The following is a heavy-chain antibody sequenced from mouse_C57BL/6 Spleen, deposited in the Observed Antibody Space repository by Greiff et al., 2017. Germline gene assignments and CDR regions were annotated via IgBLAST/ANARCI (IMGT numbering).Heavy chain of an antibody. D-gene: IGHD1-1*01. V-gene: IGHV1-55*01. CDR2: IYPGSGST. CDR3: ARRDYYVSSFDD. J-gene: IGHJ2*01. CDR1: GYTFTSYW. Sequence: QVLLQQSGAELVKPGASVKMSCKASGYTFTSYWITWVKQRPGQGLEWIGDIYPGSGSTNYNEKFKSKATLTADTSSSTAYMQLSSLTSEDSAVYYCARRDYYVSSFDDWGQGTTLTVSS.